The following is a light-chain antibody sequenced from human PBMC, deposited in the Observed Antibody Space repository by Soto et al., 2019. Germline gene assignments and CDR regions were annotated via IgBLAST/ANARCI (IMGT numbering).Light chain of an antibody. V-gene: IGLV2-14*01. CDR2: EVK. J-gene: IGLJ3*02. CDR3: SSFTGISTQV. Sequence: QSVLTQPASVSVSPGQSITISCTGTSSDVGGYNYVSWYQQHPGKVPKLIIYEVKNRPSGVSSRFSGSKSGNTASLTISGLQPEDEADYYCSSFTGISTQVFGGGTKVTVL. CDR1: SSDVGGYNY.